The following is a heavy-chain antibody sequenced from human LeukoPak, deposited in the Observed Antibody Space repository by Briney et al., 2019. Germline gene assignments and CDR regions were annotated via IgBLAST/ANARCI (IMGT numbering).Heavy chain of an antibody. J-gene: IGHJ4*02. Sequence: SGPTLVKPTQTLTLTCTFSDFSLSTPGMGVGWVRQPPGKSLEWLSLIYYNDGKPYSPSLRSRLTITRDTSKNQVVLAMTNMDPVDTATYYCAHLVVTIDWRSYFDYWGQGDLVTVSS. CDR3: AHLVVTIDWRSYFDY. D-gene: IGHD3-9*01. CDR2: IYYNDGK. V-gene: IGHV2-5*01. CDR1: DFSLSTPGMG.